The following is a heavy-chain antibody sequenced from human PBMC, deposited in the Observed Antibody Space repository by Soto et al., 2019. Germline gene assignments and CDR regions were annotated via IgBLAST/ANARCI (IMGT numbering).Heavy chain of an antibody. CDR1: GGSISSGGYY. V-gene: IGHV4-39*07. Sequence: SETLSLTCTVSGGSISSGGYYWSWIRQHPGKGLEWIGEINHSGSTNYNPSLKSRVTISVDTSKNQFSLKLSSVTAADTAVYYCARGVRYCSGGSCNGPPNWGQGTLVTVSS. CDR3: ARGVRYCSGGSCNGPPN. CDR2: INHSGST. J-gene: IGHJ4*02. D-gene: IGHD2-15*01.